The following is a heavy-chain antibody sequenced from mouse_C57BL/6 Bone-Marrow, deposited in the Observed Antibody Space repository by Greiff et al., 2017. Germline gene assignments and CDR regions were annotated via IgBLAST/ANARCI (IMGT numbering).Heavy chain of an antibody. D-gene: IGHD2-1*01. V-gene: IGHV1-55*01. CDR1: GYTFTSYW. J-gene: IGHJ4*01. CDR3: ARGVTTSPFYAMDY. Sequence: QVQLQQPGAELVKPGASVKMSCKASGYTFTSYWITWVKQRPGQGLEWIGDIYPGSGSTNYNEKFKSKATLTVDTSSSPAYMQLSSLTSEDSAVYYCARGVTTSPFYAMDYWGQGTSVTVSS. CDR2: IYPGSGST.